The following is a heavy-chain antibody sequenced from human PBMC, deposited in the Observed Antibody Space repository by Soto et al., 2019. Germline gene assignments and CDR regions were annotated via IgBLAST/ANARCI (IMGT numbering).Heavy chain of an antibody. D-gene: IGHD4-17*01. Sequence: GGSLRLSYAASGFTFSSYAMSWVRQAPGKGLEWVSAISGSGGSTYCAYSVKGRFTISRDNSKNTLYLQMNSLRDEDTAVYYGAKDLGRGDYGDYIDYLGQGTLVTVSS. CDR3: AKDLGRGDYGDYIDY. J-gene: IGHJ4*02. CDR1: GFTFSSYA. V-gene: IGHV3-23*01. CDR2: ISGSGGST.